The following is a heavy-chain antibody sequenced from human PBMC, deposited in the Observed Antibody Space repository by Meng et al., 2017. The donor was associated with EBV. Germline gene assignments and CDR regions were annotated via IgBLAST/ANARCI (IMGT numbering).Heavy chain of an antibody. V-gene: IGHV4-39*07. CDR3: ARADVDTSMVNPKLSFDY. CDR2: IHYTGST. D-gene: IGHD5-18*01. Sequence: LHLQETGPAMVKPSATLSLTCTGSGGSISGNKYYWGWIRQPPGTGLEWIGSIHYTGSTYYYPSLKSRVTISGDTSKRQFSLKLSSVTAADTAVYYCARADVDTSMVNPKLSFDYWGQGTLVTVSS. CDR1: GGSISGNKYY. J-gene: IGHJ4*02.